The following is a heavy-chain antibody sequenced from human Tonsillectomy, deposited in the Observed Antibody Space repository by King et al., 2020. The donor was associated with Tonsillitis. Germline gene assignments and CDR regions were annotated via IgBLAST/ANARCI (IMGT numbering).Heavy chain of an antibody. J-gene: IGHJ4*02. CDR3: ARYTYYYVSGSYCFDY. V-gene: IGHV3-11*01. CDR2: ISDSGSTI. Sequence: VQLVESGGGLVKPGGSLRLSCAASGFSIRDYHMGWIRQAPGKVLEWVLHISDSGSTIYYADSVKGRFTISRDNANNSLYLQMNGLRAEDTAVYYCARYTYYYVSGSYCFDYWGQGTLVTVSS. D-gene: IGHD3-10*01. CDR1: GFSIRDYH.